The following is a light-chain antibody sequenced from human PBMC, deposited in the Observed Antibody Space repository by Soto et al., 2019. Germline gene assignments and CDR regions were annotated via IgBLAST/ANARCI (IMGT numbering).Light chain of an antibody. Sequence: EIVLTQSPGTLSLSPGERVTLSCRASQSVSSSSLAWYQHKPGQAPRLLIYGASNRSAGIPDRFSGSGSGTDFTLTISSLEAEDFAVYYCQQYGSSPHTFGQGTKLEIK. J-gene: IGKJ2*01. CDR2: GAS. CDR1: QSVSSSS. V-gene: IGKV3-20*01. CDR3: QQYGSSPHT.